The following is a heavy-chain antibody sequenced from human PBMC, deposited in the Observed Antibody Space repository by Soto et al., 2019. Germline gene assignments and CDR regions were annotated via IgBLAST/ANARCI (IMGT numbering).Heavy chain of an antibody. CDR3: ARARRDIVVVPAAPWVWFDP. CDR1: GGSISSGGYS. CDR2: IYHSGST. V-gene: IGHV4-30-2*01. J-gene: IGHJ5*02. Sequence: PSETLSLTCAVSGGSISSGGYSWSWIRQRPGKGLEWCGYIYHSGSTYYNPSLKSRVTISVDRSKNQFSLKLSSVTAADTAVYYCARARRDIVVVPAAPWVWFDPWGQATLVTVSS. D-gene: IGHD2-2*01.